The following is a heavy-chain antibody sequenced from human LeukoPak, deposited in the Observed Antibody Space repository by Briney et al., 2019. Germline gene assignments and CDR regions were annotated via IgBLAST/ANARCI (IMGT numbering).Heavy chain of an antibody. J-gene: IGHJ4*02. V-gene: IGHV4-39*01. CDR1: GGSISTNGYY. CDR2: VYYSGST. Sequence: PSETLSLTCTVSGGSISTNGYYWGWVRQPPGKGLEWIGNVYYSGSTYYSPSLKSRVTISVDTSKNQFSLKLSSVTAADTAVYYCARLGDSYATDYWGQGTLVTVSS. D-gene: IGHD5-18*01. CDR3: ARLGDSYATDY.